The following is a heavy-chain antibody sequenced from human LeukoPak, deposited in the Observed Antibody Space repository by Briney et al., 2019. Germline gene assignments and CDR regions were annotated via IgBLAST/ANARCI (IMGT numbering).Heavy chain of an antibody. CDR3: ARGAYCGGDCPLPNSGY. CDR2: INSNGSST. J-gene: IGHJ4*02. D-gene: IGHD2-21*01. CDR1: GFTFSSYC. Sequence: GGSLRLSCAASGFTFSSYCMHWVRQAPGKGLVWVSRINSNGSSTTYADSVKGRFTISRDNAKNTLHLQMNSLRPEDTAVYYCARGAYCGGDCPLPNSGYWGPGSLVTVSS. V-gene: IGHV3-74*01.